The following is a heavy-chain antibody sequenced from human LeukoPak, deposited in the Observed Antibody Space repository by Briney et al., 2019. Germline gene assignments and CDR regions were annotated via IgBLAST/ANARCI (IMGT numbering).Heavy chain of an antibody. D-gene: IGHD6-13*01. J-gene: IGHJ6*02. CDR2: IWYDGHNK. Sequence: GGSLRLSCVASGFSFSKYGMHWVRQAPGKGLQWLAIIWYDGHNKYYADSVKGRFTISRDNSKSTLYLQMNSLRTEDTAVYYCARTIGQYSNSWLYFYYGLDVWGQGTTVTVSS. V-gene: IGHV3-33*01. CDR3: ARTIGQYSNSWLYFYYGLDV. CDR1: GFSFSKYG.